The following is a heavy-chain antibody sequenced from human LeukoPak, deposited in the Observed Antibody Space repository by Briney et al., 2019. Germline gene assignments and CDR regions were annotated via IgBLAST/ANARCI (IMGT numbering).Heavy chain of an antibody. Sequence: GGSLRLSCVASGFTFSSYSMNWVRQAPGKGLEWVSSISSSSSYKYYTDSVKGRFTISRDNAKNSLYLQMNSLRAEDTAVYYCAKGDYYDFDSWGQGTLVTVSS. V-gene: IGHV3-21*01. CDR2: ISSSSSYK. CDR3: AKGDYYDFDS. J-gene: IGHJ5*01. D-gene: IGHD3-22*01. CDR1: GFTFSSYS.